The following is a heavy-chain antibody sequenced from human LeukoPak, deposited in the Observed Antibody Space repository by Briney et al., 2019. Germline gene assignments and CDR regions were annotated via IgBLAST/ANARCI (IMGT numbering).Heavy chain of an antibody. CDR2: ISSSSSYI. V-gene: IGHV3-21*01. Sequence: PGGSLRLSCAASGFTFSSYSMNWVRQAPGKGLEWVSSISSSSSYIYYADSVKGRFTISRDNAKNSLYLQMNSLRVEDTAVYYCARGWDSSGWYGYYYMDVWGKGTTVTVSS. CDR3: ARGWDSSGWYGYYYMDV. CDR1: GFTFSSYS. J-gene: IGHJ6*03. D-gene: IGHD6-19*01.